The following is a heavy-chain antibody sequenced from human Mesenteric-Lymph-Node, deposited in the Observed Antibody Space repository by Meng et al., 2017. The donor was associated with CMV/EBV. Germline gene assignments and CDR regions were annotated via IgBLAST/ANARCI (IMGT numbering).Heavy chain of an antibody. CDR3: ATAQNVDIVATLSVVRNWFDP. V-gene: IGHV1-8*03. CDR1: GYTFTSYD. Sequence: ASVKVSCKASGYTFTSYDINWVRQAAGQGLEWMGWMNPNSGNTGYAQKFQGRITISRNTSISTAYMELSGLRSEDTAVYYCATAQNVDIVATLSVVRNWFDPWGQGTLVTVSS. D-gene: IGHD5-12*01. J-gene: IGHJ5*02. CDR2: MNPNSGNT.